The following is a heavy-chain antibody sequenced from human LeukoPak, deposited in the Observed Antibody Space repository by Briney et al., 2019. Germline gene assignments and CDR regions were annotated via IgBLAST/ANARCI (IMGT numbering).Heavy chain of an antibody. CDR3: ARTGPYSSGWYINY. J-gene: IGHJ4*02. D-gene: IGHD6-19*01. V-gene: IGHV4-38-2*02. CDR2: IYHSGST. CDR1: GYSISSGYY. Sequence: SETLSLTCTVSGYSISSGYYWGWIRQPPGKGLEWIGSIYHSGSTYYNPSLKSRVTISVDTSKNQFSLKLSSVTAADTAVYYCARTGPYSSGWYINYWGQGTLVTVSS.